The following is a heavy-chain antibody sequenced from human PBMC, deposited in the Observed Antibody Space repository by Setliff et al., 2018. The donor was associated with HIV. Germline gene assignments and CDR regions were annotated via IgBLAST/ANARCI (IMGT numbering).Heavy chain of an antibody. CDR3: ARVNYDRSGYSHPSSYYYYMDV. D-gene: IGHD3-22*01. CDR1: GYIFTSYG. J-gene: IGHJ6*03. Sequence: GASVKVSCKASGYIFTSYGISWVRQAPGQGPEWMGWINTYTENTNYARKFQGRVSMSTDTSTSTAHMDLRSLRSDDTAIYYCARVNYDRSGYSHPSSYYYYMDVWGKGTTVTVSS. CDR2: INTYTENT. V-gene: IGHV1-18*01.